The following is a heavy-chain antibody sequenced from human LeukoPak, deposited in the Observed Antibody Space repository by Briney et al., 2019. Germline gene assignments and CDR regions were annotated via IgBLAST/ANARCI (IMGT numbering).Heavy chain of an antibody. V-gene: IGHV4-4*09. Sequence: SETLSLTCTVSGDSIISYYWSWIRQPPGKGLEWIGYIYTSGGTNYIPSLKGRVTISIDTSKNQFSLKLSSVTAADTAVYYCARPNYGDYIVDYWGQGTLVTVSS. CDR1: GDSIISYY. J-gene: IGHJ4*02. CDR3: ARPNYGDYIVDY. CDR2: IYTSGGT. D-gene: IGHD4-17*01.